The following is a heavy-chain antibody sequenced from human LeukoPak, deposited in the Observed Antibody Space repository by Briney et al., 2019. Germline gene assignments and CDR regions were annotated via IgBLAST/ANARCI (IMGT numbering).Heavy chain of an antibody. Sequence: PSETLSLTCTVSGGSISSYYWSWIRQPPGKGLEWIGYIYYSGSINYNPSLKSRVTISVDTSKNQFSLKLSSVTAADTAVYYCARVPNYYYYMDVWGKGTTVTVSS. CDR2: IYYSGSI. V-gene: IGHV4-59*01. J-gene: IGHJ6*03. CDR3: ARVPNYYYYMDV. CDR1: GGSISSYY.